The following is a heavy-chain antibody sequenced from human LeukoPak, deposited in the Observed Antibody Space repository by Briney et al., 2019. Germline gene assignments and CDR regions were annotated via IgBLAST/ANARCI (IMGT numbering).Heavy chain of an antibody. CDR3: ARFIGYCSGGSCYSGYFDY. Sequence: SETLSLTCTVSGGSISSYYWSWIRQPAGKGLEWIGRIYTSGSTNYNPSLKSRVTISVDTSKNQFSLKLSSVTAADTAVYYCARFIGYCSGGSCYSGYFDYWGQGTLVTVSS. CDR1: GGSISSYY. CDR2: IYTSGST. J-gene: IGHJ4*02. V-gene: IGHV4-4*07. D-gene: IGHD2-15*01.